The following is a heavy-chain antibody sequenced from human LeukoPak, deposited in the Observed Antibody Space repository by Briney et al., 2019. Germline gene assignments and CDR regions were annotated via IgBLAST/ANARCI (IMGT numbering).Heavy chain of an antibody. D-gene: IGHD5-24*01. V-gene: IGHV4-34*01. CDR3: ARGARRWLQFAGIYFDY. J-gene: IGHJ4*02. CDR1: GGSFSGYY. CDR2: INHSGST. Sequence: SETLSLTCAVYGGSFSGYYWSWTRQPPGKGLEWIGEINHSGSTNYNPSLKSRVTISVDTSKNQFSLKLSSVTAADTAVYYCARGARRWLQFAGIYFDYWGQGTLVTVSS.